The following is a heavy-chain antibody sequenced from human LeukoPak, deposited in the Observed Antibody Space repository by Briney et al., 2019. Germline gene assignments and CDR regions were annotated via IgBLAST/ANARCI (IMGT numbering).Heavy chain of an antibody. Sequence: GGSLRLSCAASGFTFSTYGMHWVRQAPGKGLEWVAVLSSDGSNKYYADSVKGRFAISRDNSKNTLYLQMNSLRPEDTAVYFCAKGGVSDSGSWYGDYFDHWGQGTLVTVSS. V-gene: IGHV3-30*18. J-gene: IGHJ4*02. CDR3: AKGGVSDSGSWYGDYFDH. D-gene: IGHD6-13*01. CDR2: LSSDGSNK. CDR1: GFTFSTYG.